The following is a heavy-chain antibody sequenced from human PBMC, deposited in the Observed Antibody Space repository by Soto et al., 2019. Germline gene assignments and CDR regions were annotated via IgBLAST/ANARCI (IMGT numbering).Heavy chain of an antibody. V-gene: IGHV4-4*02. CDR1: GGSISSSNW. Sequence: SETLSLTCAVSGGSISSSNWGIWFRQPPGKGLEWIGEIYHSGSTNYNPSLKSRVTISVDKSKNQFSLKLSSVTAADTAVYYCALKGLNYGSGSYLPYYYGMDVWGQGTTVTVSS. CDR3: ALKGLNYGSGSYLPYYYGMDV. J-gene: IGHJ6*02. D-gene: IGHD3-10*01. CDR2: IYHSGST.